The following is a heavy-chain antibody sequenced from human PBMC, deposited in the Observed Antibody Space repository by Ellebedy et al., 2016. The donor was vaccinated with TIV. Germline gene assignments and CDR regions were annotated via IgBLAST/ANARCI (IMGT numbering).Heavy chain of an antibody. J-gene: IGHJ3*02. CDR3: ARVVPAAILGERGAFDI. V-gene: IGHV1-69*06. CDR1: GGTFSSYA. Sequence: SVKVSXXASGGTFSSYAISWVRQAPGQGLEWMGGIIPIFGTANYAQKFQGRVTITADKSTSTAYMELSSLRSEDTAVYYSARVVPAAILGERGAFDIWGQGTMVTVSS. CDR2: IIPIFGTA. D-gene: IGHD2-2*01.